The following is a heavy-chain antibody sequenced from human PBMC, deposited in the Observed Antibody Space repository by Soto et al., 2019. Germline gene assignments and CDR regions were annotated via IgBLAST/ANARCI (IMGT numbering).Heavy chain of an antibody. D-gene: IGHD3-3*01. Sequence: SETLSLTCTVSGGSISSGGYYWSWIRQHPGKGLEWIGYIYYSGSTYYNPSLKSRVTISVDTSKNQFSLKLSSVTAADTAVYYCARVPLTPNYYDFWSGYYIGWFDPWGQGTLVTAPQ. CDR3: ARVPLTPNYYDFWSGYYIGWFDP. V-gene: IGHV4-31*03. J-gene: IGHJ5*02. CDR2: IYYSGST. CDR1: GGSISSGGYY.